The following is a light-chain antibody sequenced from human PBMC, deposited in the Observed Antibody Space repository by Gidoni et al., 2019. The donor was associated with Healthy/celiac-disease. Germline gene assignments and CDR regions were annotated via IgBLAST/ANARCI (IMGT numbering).Light chain of an antibody. Sequence: EIVLTQSPATLSLSPGERATLSCRASQSVSSYLAWYQQKPGQAPRLLIYDASNRATGIPARFSGSGSGTDFTLTISSLEPEDFAVYDCQRRSNWPSFTFGPGTKVDIK. CDR1: QSVSSY. V-gene: IGKV3-11*01. CDR2: DAS. J-gene: IGKJ3*01. CDR3: QRRSNWPSFT.